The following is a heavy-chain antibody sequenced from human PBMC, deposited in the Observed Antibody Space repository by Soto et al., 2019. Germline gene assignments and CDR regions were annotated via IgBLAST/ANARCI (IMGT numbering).Heavy chain of an antibody. J-gene: IGHJ4*02. V-gene: IGHV3-30*18. Sequence: QVQLVESGGGVVQPGKSQRLSCAAAGFIFSSYGVHWVRQAPGKGLEWVAVISHDGSNAYYADAVNGRFTISRDNAKNTVYLQMNSLRAEDTAVYYCAKLGIEVAGTDYFDYWGQGALVTVAS. D-gene: IGHD6-19*01. CDR2: ISHDGSNA. CDR3: AKLGIEVAGTDYFDY. CDR1: GFIFSSYG.